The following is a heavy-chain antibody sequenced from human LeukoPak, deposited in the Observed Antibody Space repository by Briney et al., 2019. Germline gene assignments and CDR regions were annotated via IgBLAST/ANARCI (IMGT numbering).Heavy chain of an antibody. Sequence: PSQTLSLTCTVSGGSISSGGYYWSWIRQHPGKGLEWIGYIYYSGSTYYNPSLKSRVTISVDTSKNQFSLKLSSVTAADTAVYYCARRGDGGFWYFDLWGRGTLVTVSS. D-gene: IGHD3-16*01. CDR2: IYYSGST. CDR1: GGSISSGGYY. CDR3: ARRGDGGFWYFDL. V-gene: IGHV4-31*03. J-gene: IGHJ2*01.